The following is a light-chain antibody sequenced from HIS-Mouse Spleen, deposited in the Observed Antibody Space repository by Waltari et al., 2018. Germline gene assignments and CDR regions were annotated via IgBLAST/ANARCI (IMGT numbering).Light chain of an antibody. CDR3: CSYAGSSTYVV. CDR2: EGS. V-gene: IGLV2-23*01. J-gene: IGLJ2*01. CDR1: SSDVGSYNL. Sequence: QSALTQPASVSASPGQSITIPCTGTSSDVGSYNLVSWYQQHPGKAPKLMIYEGSKRPSGVSNRFSGSKSGNTASLTISGLQAEDEADYYCCSYAGSSTYVVFGGGTKLTVL.